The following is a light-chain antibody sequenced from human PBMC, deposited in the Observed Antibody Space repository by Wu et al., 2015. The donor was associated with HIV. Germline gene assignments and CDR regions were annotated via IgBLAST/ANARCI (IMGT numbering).Light chain of an antibody. CDR1: QTINNNY. CDR2: GAS. CDR3: QQYGTSPRYS. Sequence: EIVLTQSPGTLSLSPGERATLSCRASQTINNNYLAWYQQKPGQAPSLLIYGASSRATGIPDRFSGSGSGTDFTLTISRLEPEDFAVYYCQQYGTSPRYSFGQGTKLEI. J-gene: IGKJ2*03. V-gene: IGKV3-20*01.